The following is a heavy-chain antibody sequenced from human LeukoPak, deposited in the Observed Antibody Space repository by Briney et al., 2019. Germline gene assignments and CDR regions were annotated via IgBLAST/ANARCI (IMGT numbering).Heavy chain of an antibody. D-gene: IGHD2-2*01. CDR1: GDTLTELS. Sequence: ASVKVSCKVSGDTLTELSMYWVRQAPGKGLEWMGGIDPENGETVYAQKFQGRVTMTEDTSTDTAYMELSSLRSEDTAVYYCATGQYCTSSTCAVWGQGTTVAVSS. CDR2: IDPENGET. V-gene: IGHV1-24*01. J-gene: IGHJ6*02. CDR3: ATGQYCTSSTCAV.